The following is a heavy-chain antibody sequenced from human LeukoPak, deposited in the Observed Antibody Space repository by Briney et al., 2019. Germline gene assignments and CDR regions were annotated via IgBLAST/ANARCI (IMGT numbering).Heavy chain of an antibody. V-gene: IGHV4-59*08. CDR2: IYDSGST. D-gene: IGHD1-20*01. Sequence: SETLSLSCAVSGGSTRSYNTSWIRHPPGKGLEWIGYIYDSGSTNYNPSLKSRVTISIDTSKTQFSLKLSSVTATDTALYYCARHQGSNWISPIDYWGQGTLVTVSS. J-gene: IGHJ4*02. CDR3: ARHQGSNWISPIDY. CDR1: GGSTRSYN.